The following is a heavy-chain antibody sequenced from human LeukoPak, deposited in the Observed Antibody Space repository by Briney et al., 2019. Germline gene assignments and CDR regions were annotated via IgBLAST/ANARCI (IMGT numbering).Heavy chain of an antibody. D-gene: IGHD4-11*01. CDR3: ATFPVTTAE. Sequence: ASVKVSCKTSGYTFTSYYIHWVRQAPGQGLEWMGIINPGGGYTSYAPKFQGRVTMTRDIPASTVYMELSSLRSEDTAVYYCATFPVTTAEWGQGTLVTVSS. J-gene: IGHJ4*02. CDR2: INPGGGYT. V-gene: IGHV1-46*01. CDR1: GYTFTSYY.